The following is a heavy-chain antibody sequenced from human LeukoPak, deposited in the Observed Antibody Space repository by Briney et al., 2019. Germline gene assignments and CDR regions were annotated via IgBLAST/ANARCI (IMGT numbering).Heavy chain of an antibody. Sequence: GGSLRLSCAASGFTFITYGMHWGRQAPGKGLEWGAIIWFDVSNSYYADSVKGRFTISRDNSKNTLYLQMNSLRAEDTAIYYCARQKDGDSYFFDYWGQGTLVTVSS. J-gene: IGHJ4*02. CDR2: IWFDVSNS. V-gene: IGHV3-33*01. CDR1: GFTFITYG. D-gene: IGHD4-17*01. CDR3: ARQKDGDSYFFDY.